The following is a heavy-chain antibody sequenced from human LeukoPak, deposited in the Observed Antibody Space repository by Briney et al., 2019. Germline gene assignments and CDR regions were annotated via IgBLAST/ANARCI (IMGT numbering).Heavy chain of an antibody. CDR1: GFTVSSNY. CDR3: ARLDDSSSSSTLVDY. V-gene: IGHV3-53*01. D-gene: IGHD6-6*01. J-gene: IGHJ4*02. Sequence: GGSLRLSCAASGFTVSSNYMSWVRQAPGKGLEWVSVIYSGGSTYYADSVKGRFTISRDNSKNTLYLQMSSLRAEDMAVYYCARLDDSSSSSTLVDYWGQGTLVTVSS. CDR2: IYSGGST.